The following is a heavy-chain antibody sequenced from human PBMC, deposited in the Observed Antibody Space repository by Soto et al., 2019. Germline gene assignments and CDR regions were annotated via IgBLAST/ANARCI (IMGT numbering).Heavy chain of an antibody. Sequence: QVQLQQWGAGPLRPLETLSLTCGVSGGSFSGYYWAWIRQSPGKGLEWIGEINDRGSINYNPSLKSRVSLSVDTSKNHYSLNLRSVPAADTAVYYCARESHDILTGPPWVWYFDLWGRGTLVTVSS. D-gene: IGHD3-9*01. CDR3: ARESHDILTGPPWVWYFDL. J-gene: IGHJ2*01. CDR1: GGSFSGYY. CDR2: INDRGSI. V-gene: IGHV4-34*01.